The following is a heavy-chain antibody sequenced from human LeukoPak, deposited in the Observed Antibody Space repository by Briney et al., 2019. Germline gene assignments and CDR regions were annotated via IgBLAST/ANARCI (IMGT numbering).Heavy chain of an antibody. J-gene: IGHJ4*02. Sequence: ASVKLSCKASGDTFTSDYMHWVRQAPGQGLEWMGIINPSGSSTNYAQKFQGRVTITADESTSTAYMELSSLRSEDTAVHYCARESLPIVVVVAATSGLDYWGREPWSPSPQ. V-gene: IGHV1-46*01. CDR2: INPSGSST. CDR1: GDTFTSDY. D-gene: IGHD2-15*01. CDR3: ARESLPIVVVVAATSGLDY.